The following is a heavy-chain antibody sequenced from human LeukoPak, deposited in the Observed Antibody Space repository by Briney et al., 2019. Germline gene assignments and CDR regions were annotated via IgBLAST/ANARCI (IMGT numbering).Heavy chain of an antibody. J-gene: IGHJ4*02. V-gene: IGHV3-74*01. CDR2: ISSDGSST. Sequence: GGSLRLSCAASGFTSSSYWMHWVRQAPGKGLVWVSRISSDGSSTSYADSVKGRFTISRDNAKNTLYLQMNSLRAEDTAVYYCARDPDLSGYSFFDYWGQGTLVTVSS. CDR1: GFTSSSYW. CDR3: ARDPDLSGYSFFDY. D-gene: IGHD3-22*01.